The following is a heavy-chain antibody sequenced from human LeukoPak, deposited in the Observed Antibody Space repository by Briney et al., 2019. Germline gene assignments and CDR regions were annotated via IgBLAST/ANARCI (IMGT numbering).Heavy chain of an antibody. Sequence: SETLSLTCAVSGGPFSGYFWSWICQSSGKGLEWIGEIHNSGTTNYNPSLNSRVTISEDTSKNRFYLNLSSVTAADTAVYYCARRYYYNLGSFPFDFWGQGTLVTVSS. D-gene: IGHD3-10*01. CDR3: ARRYYYNLGSFPFDF. CDR1: GGPFSGYF. CDR2: IHNSGTT. J-gene: IGHJ4*02. V-gene: IGHV4-34*01.